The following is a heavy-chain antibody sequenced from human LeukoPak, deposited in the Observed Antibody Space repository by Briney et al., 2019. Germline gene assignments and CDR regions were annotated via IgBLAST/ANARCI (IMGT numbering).Heavy chain of an antibody. Sequence: GSSVKVSCKASGGTFSSYAISWVRQAPGQGLEWMGRIIPIFGTANYAQKSQGRVTITTDESTSTAYMELSSLRSEDTAVYYCARGGLYCSGGSCYSESFDYWGQGTLVTVSS. CDR3: ARGGLYCSGGSCYSESFDY. CDR2: IIPIFGTA. CDR1: GGTFSSYA. V-gene: IGHV1-69*05. J-gene: IGHJ4*02. D-gene: IGHD2-15*01.